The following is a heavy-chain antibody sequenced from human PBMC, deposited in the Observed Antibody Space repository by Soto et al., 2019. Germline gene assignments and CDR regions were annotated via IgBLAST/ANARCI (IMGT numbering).Heavy chain of an antibody. D-gene: IGHD2-15*01. CDR2: ISDSPDRT. Sequence: EVQLLESGGGLVQPGGSLRLSCAASRFTFSSYAMSWVRQAPGKGLEWVSAISDSPDRTYYADSVRGRFTVSRDNSKNTLHLQMSSLRAEDTAFDYCAKHCIGVSCLPWGQGTLVTVSS. V-gene: IGHV3-23*01. CDR1: RFTFSSYA. J-gene: IGHJ5*02. CDR3: AKHCIGVSCLP.